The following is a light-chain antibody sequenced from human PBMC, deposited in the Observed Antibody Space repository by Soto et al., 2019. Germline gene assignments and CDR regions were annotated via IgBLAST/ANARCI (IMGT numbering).Light chain of an antibody. J-gene: IGKJ1*01. CDR3: QQSDTIPWT. V-gene: IGKV1-39*01. CDR1: QSISSN. CDR2: VAS. Sequence: DIQMTQSPSSLSASVGDRVTISCRASQSISSNLNWYQQRPGKTPKLLISVASSLQSGVPSRFTGSGSGTDFTLTISSLQPEDFVTYYCQQSDTIPWTFGQGTKGEIK.